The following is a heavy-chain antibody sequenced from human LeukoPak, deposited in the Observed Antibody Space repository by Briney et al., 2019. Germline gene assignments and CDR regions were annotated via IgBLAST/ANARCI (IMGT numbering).Heavy chain of an antibody. CDR2: INPNSGDT. CDR3: AKSAQYSSAWFTGSFDY. D-gene: IGHD6-13*01. CDR1: GYTFSGYY. J-gene: IGHJ4*02. V-gene: IGHV1-2*02. Sequence: ASVKVSCKASGYTFSGYYLHWVRQAPGQGLQWVGWINPNSGDTHYAQMFQGRVTMTRDTSIDTAYMELRRVRYDDTAVYYCAKSAQYSSAWFTGSFDYWGQGTLVTVSS.